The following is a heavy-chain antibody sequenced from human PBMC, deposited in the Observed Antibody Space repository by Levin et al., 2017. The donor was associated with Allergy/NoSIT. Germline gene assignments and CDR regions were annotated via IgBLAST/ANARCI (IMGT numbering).Heavy chain of an antibody. CDR2: IYVTGST. CDR1: GDSISRGFYY. CDR3: ARDLECLSGYKPYCYMDV. J-gene: IGHJ6*03. V-gene: IGHV4-61*02. Sequence: PSETLSLTCSVSGDSISRGFYYWSWIRQPAGEGLEWIGRIYVTGSTTYSPSLKSRATISLDRSKDQVSLKINSVTAADTAGYYCARDLECLSGYKPYCYMDVWGKGTTVTVSS. D-gene: IGHD3-3*01.